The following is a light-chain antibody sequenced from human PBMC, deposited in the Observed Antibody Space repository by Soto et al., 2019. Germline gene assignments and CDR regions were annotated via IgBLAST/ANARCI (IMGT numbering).Light chain of an antibody. CDR2: DTS. V-gene: IGKV3-11*01. J-gene: IGKJ1*01. CDR1: QSVGSY. CDR3: QQYNNWPWT. Sequence: ESVFPQARATLSLSPGERATLSCRASQSVGSYLAWFQQTPGQAPRLLIYDTSNRATGIPARFSGSGSGTDFTLTISSLQSEDFAVYYCQQYNNWPWTFGQGTKVDIK.